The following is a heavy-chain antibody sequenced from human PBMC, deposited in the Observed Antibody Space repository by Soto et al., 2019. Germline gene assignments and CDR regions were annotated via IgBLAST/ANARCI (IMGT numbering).Heavy chain of an antibody. CDR2: IYHSGST. V-gene: IGHV4-30-2*01. CDR1: GGSISSGGYS. Sequence: PSETLSLTCAVSGGSISSGGYSWIWIRQPPGKGLEWIGYIYHSGSTYYNPSLKSRVTISVDRSKNQFSLKLSSVTADDTAVYYCARVGSIAALGWFDPWGQGTLVTVSS. J-gene: IGHJ5*02. CDR3: ARVGSIAALGWFDP. D-gene: IGHD6-25*01.